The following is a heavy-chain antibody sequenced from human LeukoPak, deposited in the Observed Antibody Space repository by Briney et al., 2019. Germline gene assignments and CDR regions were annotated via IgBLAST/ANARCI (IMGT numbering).Heavy chain of an antibody. D-gene: IGHD1-14*01. CDR1: GGTFSSYA. J-gene: IGHJ4*02. CDR2: INPNGGST. V-gene: IGHV1-46*01. CDR3: AREITTSITPDY. Sequence: ASVKVSCKASGGTFSSYAISWVRQAPGLGLEWMGIINPNGGSTTYARKFQGRVTMTRDTSTSTVYMELSSLKSEDTAVYYCAREITTSITPDYWGQGTLVTVSS.